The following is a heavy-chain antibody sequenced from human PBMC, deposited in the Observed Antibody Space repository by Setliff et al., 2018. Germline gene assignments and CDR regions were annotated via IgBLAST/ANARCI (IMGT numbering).Heavy chain of an antibody. Sequence: GASVKVSCKASGYTFTNYGISWVRQAPGQGLEWMGWISAYTGNTYSAQKFQGRLTMTTDTSTTTAYTELRSLRSDDTAVYYCSRLVRYCTRTSCQRASGDDYWGQGTLVTVSS. CDR3: SRLVRYCTRTSCQRASGDDY. CDR2: ISAYTGNT. D-gene: IGHD2-2*01. V-gene: IGHV1-18*01. J-gene: IGHJ4*02. CDR1: GYTFTNYG.